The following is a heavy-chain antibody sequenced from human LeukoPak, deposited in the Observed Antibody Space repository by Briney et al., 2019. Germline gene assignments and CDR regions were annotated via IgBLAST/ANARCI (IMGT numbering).Heavy chain of an antibody. V-gene: IGHV3-23*01. CDR2: ISGSGGST. CDR3: AKAGGYSYGRYFDY. D-gene: IGHD5-18*01. Sequence: GGSLRLSCAASGFTFSSYAMSWVRQAPGKGLEWVSAISGSGGSTYYADSVKGRFTISRDNSKNTLYLQVNSLRAEDTAVYYCAKAGGYSYGRYFDYWGQGTLVTVSS. J-gene: IGHJ4*02. CDR1: GFTFSSYA.